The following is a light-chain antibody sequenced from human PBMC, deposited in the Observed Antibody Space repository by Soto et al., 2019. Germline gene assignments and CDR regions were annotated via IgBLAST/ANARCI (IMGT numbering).Light chain of an antibody. J-gene: IGKJ1*01. CDR1: QTISRW. CDR2: KAS. Sequence: DMQMTQSPCTLAASVGYRFTITCRASQTISRWLAWYQQKPGKVPKLLIYKASTLESGVPSRFSGSASGTEFTLTISSLQPDDFATYYCQRYDSFRTFGQGTKVDI. CDR3: QRYDSFRT. V-gene: IGKV1-5*03.